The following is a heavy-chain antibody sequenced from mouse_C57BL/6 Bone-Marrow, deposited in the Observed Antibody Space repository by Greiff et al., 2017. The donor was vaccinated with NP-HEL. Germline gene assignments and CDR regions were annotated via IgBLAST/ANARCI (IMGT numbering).Heavy chain of an antibody. CDR2: ISSGGSYT. D-gene: IGHD1-1*01. Sequence: VQLKESGGDLVKPGGSLKLSCAASGFTFSSYGMSWVRQTPDKRLEWVATISSGGSYTYYPDSVKGRFPISRDNAKNTLYLQMSSLKSVKTAMYYCASGDYSSSGGNRGQGTLVTVSA. V-gene: IGHV5-6*01. CDR3: ASGDYSSSGGN. CDR1: GFTFSSYG. J-gene: IGHJ3*01.